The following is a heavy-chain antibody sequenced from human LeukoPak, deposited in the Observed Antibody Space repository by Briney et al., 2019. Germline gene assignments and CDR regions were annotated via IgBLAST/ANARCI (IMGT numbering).Heavy chain of an antibody. Sequence: GESVKISCKGSGYSFTSYWIGWVRQMPGKGLEWMGIIYPGDSDTRYSPSFQGQVTISADKSISTAYLQWSSLKASDTAMYYCARLRMVRGAFDWFDPWGQGTLVTVSS. D-gene: IGHD3-10*01. V-gene: IGHV5-51*01. J-gene: IGHJ5*02. CDR3: ARLRMVRGAFDWFDP. CDR2: IYPGDSDT. CDR1: GYSFTSYW.